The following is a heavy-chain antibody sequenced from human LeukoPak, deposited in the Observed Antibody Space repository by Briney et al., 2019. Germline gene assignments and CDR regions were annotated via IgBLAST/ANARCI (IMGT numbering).Heavy chain of an antibody. V-gene: IGHV4-59*01. CDR2: IYYSGST. J-gene: IGHJ6*02. Sequence: NPSETLSLTCTVSGGSISSYYWSWIRQPPGKGLEWIGYIYYSGSTNYDPSLKSRVTISVDTSKNQFSLKLSSVTAADTAVYYCASRKVGNYYGMDVWGQGTTVTVSS. CDR3: ASRKVGNYYGMDV. D-gene: IGHD1-26*01. CDR1: GGSISSYY.